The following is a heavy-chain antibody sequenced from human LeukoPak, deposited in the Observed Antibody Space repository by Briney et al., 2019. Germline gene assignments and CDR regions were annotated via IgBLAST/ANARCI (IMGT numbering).Heavy chain of an antibody. CDR3: ARGRPGMGIVIDY. D-gene: IGHD7-27*01. Sequence: GEPLRLSCAASEFTFSNQWLSWFRQAPGKGLEWVHNVKQDGSEKFYVDSVKGRFTISRDNAKNSLYLQMNSLRAEDTAVYYCARGRPGMGIVIDYWGQGTLVTVS. CDR1: EFTFSNQW. CDR2: VKQDGSEK. J-gene: IGHJ4*02. V-gene: IGHV3-7*01.